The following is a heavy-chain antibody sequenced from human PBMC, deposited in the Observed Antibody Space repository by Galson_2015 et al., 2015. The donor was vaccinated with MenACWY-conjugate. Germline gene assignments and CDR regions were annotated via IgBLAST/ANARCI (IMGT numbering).Heavy chain of an antibody. CDR2: IKQDGSEK. D-gene: IGHD6-19*01. Sequence: SLRLSCAASGSTFSSYWMSWVRQAPGKGLELVANIKQDGSEKYYVDSVKGRFTISRDNAKNSLYLQMNSLRAEDTAVYYCAREYKGTEQWLFDFNYWGQGTLVTVSS. J-gene: IGHJ4*02. V-gene: IGHV3-7*03. CDR1: GSTFSSYW. CDR3: AREYKGTEQWLFDFNY.